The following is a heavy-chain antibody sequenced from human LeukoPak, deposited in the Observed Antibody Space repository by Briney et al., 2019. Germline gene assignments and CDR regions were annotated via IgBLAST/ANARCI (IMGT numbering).Heavy chain of an antibody. J-gene: IGHJ4*02. CDR1: GYTFTSYG. Sequence: ASVKVSCKASGYTFTSYGISWVRQAPGQGLEWMGWISAYNGNTNYAQKLQGRVTMTTDTSTSTAYMELRSLRSDDTAVYHCARAPRGYSYGYLDFWGQGSLVTVSS. CDR3: ARAPRGYSYGYLDF. V-gene: IGHV1-18*04. CDR2: ISAYNGNT. D-gene: IGHD5-18*01.